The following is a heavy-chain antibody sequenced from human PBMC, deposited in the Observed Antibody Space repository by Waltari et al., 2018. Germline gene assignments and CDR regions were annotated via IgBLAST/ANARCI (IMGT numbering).Heavy chain of an antibody. CDR3: ARDRGGAAGAFDI. V-gene: IGHV4-39*07. CDR2: IYYSGST. D-gene: IGHD6-25*01. J-gene: IGHJ3*02. CDR1: GGSISSSSYY. Sequence: QLQLQESGPGLVKPSETLSLTCTVSGGSISSSSYYWGWIRQPPGKGLEWIGSIYYSGSTYYNPSLKSRVTISVDTSKNQFSLKLSSVTAADTAVYYCARDRGGAAGAFDIWGQGTMVTASS.